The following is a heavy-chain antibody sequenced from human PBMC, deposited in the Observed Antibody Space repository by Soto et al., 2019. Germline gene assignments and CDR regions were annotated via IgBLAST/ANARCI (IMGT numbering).Heavy chain of an antibody. CDR3: ARGVLR. CDR2: ISYSRST. CDR1: GGSISSGGYY. V-gene: IGHV4-31*03. Sequence: QVQLQESGPGLVQPSQTLSLTCTVSGGSISSGGYYWSWIRQQPGTGLEWIGHISYSRSTYYNTSFKSRVMIAVDTSSNQCSLIVNSVTAADSAVYCCARGVLRWGQGTLVTVSS. J-gene: IGHJ4*01.